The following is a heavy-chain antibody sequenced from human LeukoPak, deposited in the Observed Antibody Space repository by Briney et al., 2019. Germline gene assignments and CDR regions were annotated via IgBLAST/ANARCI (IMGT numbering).Heavy chain of an antibody. CDR1: GFTVSSNY. V-gene: IGHV3-66*01. D-gene: IGHD1-26*01. CDR2: IYSGGNT. Sequence: GGSLRLSCAASGFTVSSNYMSWVRQAPGKGLEWVSVIYSGGNTYYADSVKGRFTISRDNSKNTLYLQMNSLRAEDTAVYYCARGNERSEPRDWGQGALVTVSS. J-gene: IGHJ4*02. CDR3: ARGNERSEPRD.